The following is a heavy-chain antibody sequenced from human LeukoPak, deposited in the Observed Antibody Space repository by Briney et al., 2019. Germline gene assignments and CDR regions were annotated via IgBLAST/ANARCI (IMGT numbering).Heavy chain of an antibody. Sequence: GGSLRLSCAASGFTFSDYYMSWIRQAPGKGLEWVSVIYSGGSTYYADSVKGRFTISRDNSKNTLYLQMNSPRAEDTAVYYCARDSPYYYGSGHFDYWGQGTLVTVSS. CDR1: GFTFSDYY. J-gene: IGHJ4*02. V-gene: IGHV3-53*01. CDR2: IYSGGST. D-gene: IGHD3-10*01. CDR3: ARDSPYYYGSGHFDY.